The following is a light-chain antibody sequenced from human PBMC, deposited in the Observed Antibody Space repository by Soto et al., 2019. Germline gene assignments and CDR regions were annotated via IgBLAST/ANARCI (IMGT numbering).Light chain of an antibody. J-gene: IGKJ5*01. V-gene: IGKV1-12*01. CDR3: QQANSPIT. CDR1: QDVNNW. Sequence: DIQMTQSPSSVSASVGDSVTITFRASQDVNNWLAWYQQTPGRAPKLLIYAAYNLQSGVPSRFSGSGSGTGFTLTINNLQPEDFATYYCQQANSPITFGQGTRLEIK. CDR2: AAY.